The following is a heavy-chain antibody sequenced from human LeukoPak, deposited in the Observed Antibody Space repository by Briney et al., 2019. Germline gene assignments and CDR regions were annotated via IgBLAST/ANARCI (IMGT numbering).Heavy chain of an antibody. CDR1: GFAFSNAW. V-gene: IGHV3-15*01. CDR2: IKSKTDGGTT. D-gene: IGHD3-9*01. Sequence: GGSLRLSCAVSGFAFSNAWMSWVRQAPGKGLEWVGRIKSKTDGGTTDHAAPVKGRFTISRDDSKNRLYLQMNSLKTEDTAVYYCTTAPYDISYWGQGTLVTVSS. J-gene: IGHJ4*02. CDR3: TTAPYDISY.